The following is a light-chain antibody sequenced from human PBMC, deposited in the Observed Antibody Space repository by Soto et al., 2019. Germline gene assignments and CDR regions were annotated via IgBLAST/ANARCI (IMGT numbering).Light chain of an antibody. V-gene: IGKV1-5*01. CDR1: QSISSW. CDR2: DAS. Sequence: DIEMTQSPSTLSASVGDRVSITCRASQSISSWLAWYQQKSGKAPKLLIYDASSLESGVPSRFSGSGSGTQFTLSISSLQPDDFATYYCQQCDSYPYTFGQGTNLEIK. CDR3: QQCDSYPYT. J-gene: IGKJ2*01.